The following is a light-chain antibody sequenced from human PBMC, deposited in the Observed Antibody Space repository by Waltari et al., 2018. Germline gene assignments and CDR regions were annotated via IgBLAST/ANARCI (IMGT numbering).Light chain of an antibody. V-gene: IGLV2-8*01. Sequence: QSALTQPPSASGSPGQSVTISCTGTSSDVGGYNYGSWYQQHPGKAPKLMIYEVSKRPSGVPDRFSGSKSCNTTSLTVSGLQAEDEADYYCSSYAGSNNYVFGTGTKVTVL. J-gene: IGLJ1*01. CDR1: SSDVGGYNY. CDR2: EVS. CDR3: SSYAGSNNYV.